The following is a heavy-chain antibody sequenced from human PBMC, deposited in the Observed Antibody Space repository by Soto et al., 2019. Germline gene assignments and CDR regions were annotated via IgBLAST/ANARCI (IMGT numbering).Heavy chain of an antibody. D-gene: IGHD3-10*01. CDR3: TRRRFGVRGVTTMDV. J-gene: IGHJ6*02. Sequence: PSETLSLTSAVSGGSIGSSSYFWGWIRQSPETGLEWIGTIYSSGSTYYNPSLKSRITMSIDTSKNQFSLKLGSVTAADTAVYYCTRRRFGVRGVTTMDVWGPGTTVTVSS. CDR1: GGSIGSSSYF. CDR2: IYSSGST. V-gene: IGHV4-39*01.